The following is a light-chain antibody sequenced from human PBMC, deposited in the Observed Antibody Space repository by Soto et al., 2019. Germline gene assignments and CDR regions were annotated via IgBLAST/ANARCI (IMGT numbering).Light chain of an antibody. J-gene: IGLJ1*01. CDR3: CSFAGNSNYV. Sequence: QSLLAQPASVSGSPGQSIAISCAGTSNVVGSYNLVSWYQHHPGKAPKLMIYGGSKRPSGVSDRFSGSKSGNTASLTISGLQAEDEADYYCCSFAGNSNYVFGPGTKLPVL. V-gene: IGLV2-23*01. CDR2: GGS. CDR1: SNVVGSYNL.